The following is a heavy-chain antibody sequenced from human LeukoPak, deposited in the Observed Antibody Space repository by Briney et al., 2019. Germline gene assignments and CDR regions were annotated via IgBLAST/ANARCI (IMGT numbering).Heavy chain of an antibody. D-gene: IGHD3/OR15-3a*01. J-gene: IGHJ4*02. Sequence: SETLSLTCAVYGGSFSGYYWSWIRQPPGKGLEWIGSMYYSGSTYYNPSLKSRVTISVDTSKNQFSLKLSSVTAADTAVYYCARWTKNYFDYWGQGTLVTVSS. CDR3: ARWTKNYFDY. CDR1: GGSFSGYY. CDR2: MYYSGST. V-gene: IGHV4-34*01.